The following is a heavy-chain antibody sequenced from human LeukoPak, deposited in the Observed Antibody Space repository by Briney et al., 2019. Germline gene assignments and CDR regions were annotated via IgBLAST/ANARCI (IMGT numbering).Heavy chain of an antibody. CDR2: TRDKARGYTT. V-gene: IGHV3-72*01. CDR1: GVTLSDHH. CDR3: ARDGAEGDNSAFDM. J-gene: IGHJ3*02. Sequence: GGSLRLSCAASGVTLSDHHMDWVRQAPGKGQEWVGRTRDKARGYTTEYAASVKGRFTISRDDSKTLVYLQMNSLRTEDTAVYFCARDGAEGDNSAFDMWGQGTVVTVSS. D-gene: IGHD3-22*01.